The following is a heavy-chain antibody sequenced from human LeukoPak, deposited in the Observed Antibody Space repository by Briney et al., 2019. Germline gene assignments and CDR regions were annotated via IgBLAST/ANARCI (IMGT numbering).Heavy chain of an antibody. CDR1: GFTFSNYG. D-gene: IGHD3-22*01. Sequence: GGSLRLSCAASGFTFSNYGMHWVRRAPGKGLEWVAIISYDGTNKYYADSVKGRCTISRDNSKNTLYLQMNSLRTEDTAVYYCAKAGVGGYYYGDYWGQGTLVTVSS. J-gene: IGHJ4*02. CDR2: ISYDGTNK. V-gene: IGHV3-30*18. CDR3: AKAGVGGYYYGDY.